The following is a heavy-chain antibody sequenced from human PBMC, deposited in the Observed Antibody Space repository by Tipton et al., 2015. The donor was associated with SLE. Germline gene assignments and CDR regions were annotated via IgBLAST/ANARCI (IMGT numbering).Heavy chain of an antibody. CDR2: MSFSGRS. V-gene: IGHV4-59*11. CDR3: ARAADEFSDYGLDA. Sequence: TLSLTCAVSGGSTTSHYWNWIRQPPGKALEWLGYMSFSGRSNYNPSLKNRVTISLDTSKNQLSLKLSSVTAADTAVYYCARAADEFSDYGLDAWGQGTTVTVSS. D-gene: IGHD3-10*01. CDR1: GGSTTSHY. J-gene: IGHJ6*02.